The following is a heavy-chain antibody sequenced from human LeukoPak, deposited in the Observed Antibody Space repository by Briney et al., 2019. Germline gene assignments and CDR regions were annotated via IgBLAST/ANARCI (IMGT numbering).Heavy chain of an antibody. CDR1: GYTFTSYA. Sequence: ASVRVSCKASGYTFTSYAMHWVRQAPGQRLEWMGWINAGNGNTEYSQKLQGRVTITRDTSASTAYMELSSLRSEDTAVYYCARDPHRYCSGGSCNYFDYWGQGTLVTVSS. CDR3: ARDPHRYCSGGSCNYFDY. J-gene: IGHJ4*02. D-gene: IGHD2-15*01. V-gene: IGHV1-3*01. CDR2: INAGNGNT.